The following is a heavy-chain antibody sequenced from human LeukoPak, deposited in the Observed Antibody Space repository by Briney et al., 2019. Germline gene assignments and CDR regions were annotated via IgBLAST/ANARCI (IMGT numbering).Heavy chain of an antibody. V-gene: IGHV3-23*01. D-gene: IGHD4-4*01. CDR1: GFTFSSYA. CDR2: ISGSGSST. CDR3: AKVSDYSNYDY. J-gene: IGHJ4*02. Sequence: GGSLRLSCAASGFTFSSYAMIWVRQAPGKGLEWVSAISGSGSSTYYADSVKGRFTSSRDNSKNTLYLQMNSLRAEDTAVYYCAKVSDYSNYDYWGQGTLVTVSS.